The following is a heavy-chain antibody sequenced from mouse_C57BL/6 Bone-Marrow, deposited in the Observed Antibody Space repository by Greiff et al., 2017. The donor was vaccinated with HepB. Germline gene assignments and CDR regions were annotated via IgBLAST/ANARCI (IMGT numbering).Heavy chain of an antibody. Sequence: VQRVESGPGLVQPSQRLSITCTVSGFSLTSYGVHWVRQSPGKGLEWLGVIWRGGSTDYNAAFMSRLSITKDNSKSQVFFKMNSLQADDTAIYYCAKRRVGYDRAWFAYWGQGTLVTVSA. CDR3: AKRRVGYDRAWFAY. CDR1: GFSLTSYG. CDR2: IWRGGST. J-gene: IGHJ3*01. V-gene: IGHV2-5*01. D-gene: IGHD2-3*01.